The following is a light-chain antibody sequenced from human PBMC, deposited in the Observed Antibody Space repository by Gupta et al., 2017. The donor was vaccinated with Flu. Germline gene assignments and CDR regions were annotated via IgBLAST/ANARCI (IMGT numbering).Light chain of an antibody. Sequence: IVLTPSPGTLSLSPGERATLSCRASQSVSSSYLAWYQQKPGQAPRLLIYGASSRATGIPDRFSGSGSGTDFTLTISRLEPEDFAVDYCQQYGSSTYSFGQETKLEIK. J-gene: IGKJ2*03. CDR2: GAS. CDR1: QSVSSSY. CDR3: QQYGSSTYS. V-gene: IGKV3-20*01.